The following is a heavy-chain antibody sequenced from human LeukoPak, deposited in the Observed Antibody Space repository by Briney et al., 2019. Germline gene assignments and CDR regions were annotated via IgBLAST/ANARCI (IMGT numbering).Heavy chain of an antibody. D-gene: IGHD2-8*02. Sequence: GGSLRLSCEASGFNFRSYGMHWVRQAPGKGLVWVSRINSDGSRTNYADSVKGRFTISRDNAKNTLYLQMSSLRAEDTAVYYCARVLTGSWDWFDPWGQGTLVTVSS. CDR1: GFNFRSYG. CDR3: ARVLTGSWDWFDP. V-gene: IGHV3-74*01. J-gene: IGHJ5*02. CDR2: INSDGSRT.